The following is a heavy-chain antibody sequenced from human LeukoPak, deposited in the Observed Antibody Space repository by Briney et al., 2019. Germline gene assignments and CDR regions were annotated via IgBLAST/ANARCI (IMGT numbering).Heavy chain of an antibody. CDR3: ARDRFILGYCSGGSCPFDY. CDR2: ISAYNGNT. D-gene: IGHD2-15*01. Sequence: AASVKVSCKASGYTFTSYGISWVRQAPGQGLEWMGWISAYNGNTNYAQKLQGRVTMTTDTSTSTAYMELRSLRSDDTAVYYCARDRFILGYCSGGSCPFDYWGQGTLVTVSS. V-gene: IGHV1-18*04. J-gene: IGHJ4*02. CDR1: GYTFTSYG.